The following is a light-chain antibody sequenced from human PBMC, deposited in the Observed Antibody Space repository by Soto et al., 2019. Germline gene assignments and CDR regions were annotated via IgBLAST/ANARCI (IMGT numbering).Light chain of an antibody. J-gene: IGKJ1*01. Sequence: DIQMTQSPSTLSASVGDRVTITCRASQSISSWLAWYQQKPGKAPKLLIYDASSLEGGVPSRFSGSGSGTEFTLTITSLQPDGFATYYCQQYSTYSWTFGQGTKVDIK. CDR2: DAS. CDR1: QSISSW. V-gene: IGKV1-5*01. CDR3: QQYSTYSWT.